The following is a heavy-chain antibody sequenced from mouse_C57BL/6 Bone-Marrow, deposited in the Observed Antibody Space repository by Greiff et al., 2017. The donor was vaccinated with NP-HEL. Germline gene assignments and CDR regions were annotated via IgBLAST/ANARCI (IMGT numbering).Heavy chain of an antibody. CDR1: GYAFTNYL. Sequence: VQLQQSGAELVRPGTSVKVSCKASGYAFTNYLIEWVKQRPGQGLEWIGVINPGSGGTNYNEKFKGKATLTADKSSSTAYMQLSSLTSEDSAVYFCARSGPLLRSTWFAYWSQGTLVTVSA. CDR2: INPGSGGT. CDR3: ARSGPLLRSTWFAY. D-gene: IGHD1-1*01. V-gene: IGHV1-54*01. J-gene: IGHJ3*01.